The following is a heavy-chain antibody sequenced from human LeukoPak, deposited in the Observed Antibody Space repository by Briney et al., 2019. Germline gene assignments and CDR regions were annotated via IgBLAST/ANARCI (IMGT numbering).Heavy chain of an antibody. CDR3: ARDSVLSYYGSGSSSPTDY. Sequence: ASVKVSCKASGYTFTSYGISWVRQAPGQGLEWMGWISAYNGNTNYAQKLQGRVTMTTDTSTSTAYMELRSLRSDDTAVYYCARDSVLSYYGSGSSSPTDYWGQGTLVTVSS. CDR1: GYTFTSYG. CDR2: ISAYNGNT. D-gene: IGHD3-10*01. V-gene: IGHV1-18*01. J-gene: IGHJ4*02.